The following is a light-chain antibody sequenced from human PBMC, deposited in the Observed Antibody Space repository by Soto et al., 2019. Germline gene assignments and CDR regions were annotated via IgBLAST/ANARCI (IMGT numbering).Light chain of an antibody. Sequence: EIVLTQSPGILSLSPEERATLCCRASQSCNKNSLGWYQQKPGQAPRRLIYGASSRDTDIPDRVSGSGSGTDVTLTISRLEPEDGAVSSCQQYGSTPLTSGGGTKVEIK. J-gene: IGKJ4*01. CDR2: GAS. CDR1: QSCNKNS. V-gene: IGKV3-20*01. CDR3: QQYGSTPLT.